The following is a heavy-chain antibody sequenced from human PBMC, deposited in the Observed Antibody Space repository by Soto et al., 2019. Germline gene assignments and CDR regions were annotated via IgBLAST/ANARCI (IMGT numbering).Heavy chain of an antibody. V-gene: IGHV4-39*01. CDR2: IYYSGST. CDR1: GGSISSSSYY. CDR3: ARPHYLIHWFDP. Sequence: SSETLSLTCTVSGGSISSSSYYWGWIRQPPGKGLEWIGSIYYSGSTNYNPSLKSRVTISVDTSKNQFSLKLTSVTAADTAVYYGARPHYLIHWFDPWGQGSQVTVYS. D-gene: IGHD3-10*01. J-gene: IGHJ5*02.